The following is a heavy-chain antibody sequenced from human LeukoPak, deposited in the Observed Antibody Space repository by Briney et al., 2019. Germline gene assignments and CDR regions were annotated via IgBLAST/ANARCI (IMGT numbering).Heavy chain of an antibody. CDR2: IIPIFGTA. Sequence: SVKVSCKASGGTFSSYAISWVRQAPGQGLEWMGGIIPIFGTANYAQKFQGRVTITADESTSTAYMELSSLRSEDTAVYYCARGGIAAHDLGYYYGMDVWGQGTTVTVSS. CDR1: GGTFSSYA. V-gene: IGHV1-69*13. D-gene: IGHD6-13*01. J-gene: IGHJ6*02. CDR3: ARGGIAAHDLGYYYGMDV.